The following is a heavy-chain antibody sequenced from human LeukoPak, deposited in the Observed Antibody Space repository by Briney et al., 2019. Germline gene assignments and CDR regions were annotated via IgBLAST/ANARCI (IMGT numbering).Heavy chain of an antibody. Sequence: ASVKVSCKASGYTFTSYGISWVRQAPGQGLEWMGWISTYKGNTNYAQKFQGRVTMTEDTSTDTAYMELSSLRSEDTAVYYCATVSISIAAAGTKGFDYWGQGTLVTVSS. CDR1: GYTFTSYG. D-gene: IGHD6-13*01. V-gene: IGHV1-18*01. CDR3: ATVSISIAAAGTKGFDY. CDR2: ISTYKGNT. J-gene: IGHJ4*02.